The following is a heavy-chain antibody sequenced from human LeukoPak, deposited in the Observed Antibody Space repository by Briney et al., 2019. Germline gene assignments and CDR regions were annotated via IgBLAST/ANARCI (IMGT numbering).Heavy chain of an antibody. Sequence: PGGSLRLSCAASGFTFSSYSMNWVRQAPGKGLEWVSYISSSSSTIYYADSVKGRFTISRDNAKNSLYLQMNSLRAEDTAVYYCARGPWGSRPYYFDYWGQGTLVTVSS. CDR1: GFTFSSYS. V-gene: IGHV3-48*04. CDR2: ISSSSSTI. CDR3: ARGPWGSRPYYFDY. J-gene: IGHJ4*02. D-gene: IGHD1-26*01.